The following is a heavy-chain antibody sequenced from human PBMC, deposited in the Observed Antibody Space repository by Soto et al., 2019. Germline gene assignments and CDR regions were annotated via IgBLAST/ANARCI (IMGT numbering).Heavy chain of an antibody. Sequence: ASVKVSCKASGFTFTSSAVQWVRQARGQRLEWIGWIVVGSGNTNYAQKFQERVTITRDMSTSTAYMELSSLRSEDTAVYYCAADHYSTAYFDYWDQGTLVTVSS. CDR3: AADHYSTAYFDY. CDR2: IVVGSGNT. CDR1: GFTFTSSA. J-gene: IGHJ4*02. D-gene: IGHD1-1*01. V-gene: IGHV1-58*01.